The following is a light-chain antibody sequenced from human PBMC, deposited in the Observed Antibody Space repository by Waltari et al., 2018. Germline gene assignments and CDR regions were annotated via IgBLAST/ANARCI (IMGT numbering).Light chain of an antibody. CDR3: QQYNSSPLT. V-gene: IGKV1-5*03. CDR2: KAS. J-gene: IGKJ4*01. CDR1: QAINIW. Sequence: DIQMTQSPSSLSASVGDRVTITCRASQAINIWLAWYQQKPGKAPNLLIYKASSLQSGVSSRFSGIGSGTDFTLIISSLQPEDFATYYCQQYNSSPLTFGGGTKVEIK.